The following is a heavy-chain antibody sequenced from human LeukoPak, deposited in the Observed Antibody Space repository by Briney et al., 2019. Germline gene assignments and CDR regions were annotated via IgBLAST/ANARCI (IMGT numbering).Heavy chain of an antibody. J-gene: IGHJ4*02. CDR1: GFTVSSNY. CDR3: ARSRYYGSGSPLGDY. V-gene: IGHV3-53*04. CDR2: IYSGGST. Sequence: GGSLRLSCAASGFTVSSNYMSWVRQAPGKGLEWVSVIYSGGSTYYADSVKGRFTISRHNSKNTLYLQMNSLRAEDTAVHYCARSRYYGSGSPLGDYWGQGTLVTVSS. D-gene: IGHD3-10*01.